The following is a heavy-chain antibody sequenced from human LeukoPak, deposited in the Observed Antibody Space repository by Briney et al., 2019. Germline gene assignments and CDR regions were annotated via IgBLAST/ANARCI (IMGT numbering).Heavy chain of an antibody. V-gene: IGHV4-31*03. J-gene: IGHJ4*02. D-gene: IGHD4-23*01. CDR2: IYYSGST. Sequence: PPETLSLTCTVSGGSISSGGYYWSWIRQHPGKGLEWIGYIYYSGSTYYNPSLKSRVTISVDTSKNQFSLKLSSVTAADTAVYYCARDDYGGNPASYWGQGTLVTVSS. CDR1: GGSISSGGYY. CDR3: ARDDYGGNPASY.